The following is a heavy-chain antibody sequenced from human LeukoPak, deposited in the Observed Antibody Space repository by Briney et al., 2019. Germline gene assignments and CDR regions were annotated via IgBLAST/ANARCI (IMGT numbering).Heavy chain of an antibody. CDR3: ARESGQLLFLEY. D-gene: IGHD2-2*01. Sequence: GGSLRLSCAASGFTFSRYWMHWVRQAPGKGLVWVSRINSDGSCTSYADSVKGRFTISRDNAKNTLYLQMNSLRAEDTAVYYCARESGQLLFLEYWGQGTLVTVSS. CDR2: INSDGSCT. CDR1: GFTFSRYW. V-gene: IGHV3-74*01. J-gene: IGHJ4*02.